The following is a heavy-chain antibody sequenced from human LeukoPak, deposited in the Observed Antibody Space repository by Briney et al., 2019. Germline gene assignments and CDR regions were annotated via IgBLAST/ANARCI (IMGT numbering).Heavy chain of an antibody. CDR1: GFTFSSYW. Sequence: GSLRLSCAASGFTFSSYWLSWVRQPPGKGLEWIGEIYHSGSTNYNPSLKSRVTISVDKSKNQFSLKLSSVTAADTAVYYCAGAAPHLDWGQGTLVTVSS. J-gene: IGHJ4*02. CDR2: IYHSGST. D-gene: IGHD6-13*01. CDR3: AGAAPHLD. V-gene: IGHV4-4*02.